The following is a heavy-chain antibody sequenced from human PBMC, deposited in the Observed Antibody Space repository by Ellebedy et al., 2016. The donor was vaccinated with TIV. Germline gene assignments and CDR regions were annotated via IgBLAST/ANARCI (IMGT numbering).Heavy chain of an antibody. D-gene: IGHD6-13*01. CDR3: ARGGYSSTWFDAFDI. Sequence: ASVKVSCXTSGYTFISYGISWVRQAPGQGLEWMGWISAYNGNTNYAQKFQGRVTMTTDTSTSTAYMELRSLRSDDTAVYYCARGGYSSTWFDAFDIWGQGTMVTVSS. J-gene: IGHJ3*02. V-gene: IGHV1-18*01. CDR2: ISAYNGNT. CDR1: GYTFISYG.